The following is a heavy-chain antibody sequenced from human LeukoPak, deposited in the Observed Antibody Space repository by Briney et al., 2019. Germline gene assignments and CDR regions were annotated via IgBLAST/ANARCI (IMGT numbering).Heavy chain of an antibody. Sequence: SQTLSLTCRVSGDSMNSGNYYWSWIRQHPGRGLEWIGYIYSSGTTYHNPSLKSRVTISVDTSKNQFSLILSSVTAADTAVYYCASSAATYYSYFYYYMGVWGNGTTVTVSS. CDR1: GDSMNSGNYY. CDR3: ASSAATYYSYFYYYMGV. CDR2: IYSSGTT. D-gene: IGHD6-25*01. V-gene: IGHV4-31*03. J-gene: IGHJ6*03.